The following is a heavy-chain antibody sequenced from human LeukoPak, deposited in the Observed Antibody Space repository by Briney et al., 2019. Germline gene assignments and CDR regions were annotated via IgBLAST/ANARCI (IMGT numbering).Heavy chain of an antibody. V-gene: IGHV3-23*01. Sequence: GGSLRLSCSGSGFAFSGFAMGWVRQAPGKGLEWVSSISGRGDNTYYADSVEGRFTVSRDNTKNTLYLQMNSLRAEDTALYYCARGRGGDYVPSRFDYWGQRTLVTVSS. CDR2: ISGRGDNT. J-gene: IGHJ4*02. CDR3: ARGRGGDYVPSRFDY. D-gene: IGHD4-17*01. CDR1: GFAFSGFA.